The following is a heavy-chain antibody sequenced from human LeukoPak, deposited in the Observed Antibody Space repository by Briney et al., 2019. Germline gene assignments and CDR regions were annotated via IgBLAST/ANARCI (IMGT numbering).Heavy chain of an antibody. CDR1: GGPISSYY. CDR2: IYTSGST. D-gene: IGHD3-22*01. CDR3: ASSMQRPSYYYDSSDYYFDY. J-gene: IGHJ4*02. V-gene: IGHV4-4*07. Sequence: SETLSLTCTVSGGPISSYYWSWIRQPAGKGLEWIGRIYTSGSTNYNPSLKSRVTMSVDTSKNQFSLKLSSVTAADTAVYYCASSMQRPSYYYDSSDYYFDYWGQGTLVTVSS.